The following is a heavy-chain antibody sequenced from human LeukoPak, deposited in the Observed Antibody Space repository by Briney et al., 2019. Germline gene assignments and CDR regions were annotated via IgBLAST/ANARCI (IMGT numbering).Heavy chain of an antibody. J-gene: IGHJ4*02. CDR1: GFTFSSYG. CDR2: IWYDGSNK. V-gene: IGHV3-33*01. Sequence: GGSLRLSCAASGFTFSSYGMHWVRQAPGKGLEWVAVIWYDGSNKYYADSVKGRFTISRDNSKNSLYLQMNSLRAEDTAVYYCARAPYYYDSSGSYFDYWGQGTLVTVSS. CDR3: ARAPYYYDSSGSYFDY. D-gene: IGHD3-22*01.